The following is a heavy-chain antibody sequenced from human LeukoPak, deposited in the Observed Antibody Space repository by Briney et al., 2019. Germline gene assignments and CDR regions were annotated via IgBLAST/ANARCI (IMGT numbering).Heavy chain of an antibody. Sequence: PGGSLRLSCAASGFTFRSYEMNWVRQAPGKGLEWLSYITSSGTTICYADSVKGRFTISRDNAKNSLYLQMNSLRAEDTAVYYCARDPLALLAAIPGAFDYWGQGILVTVS. CDR1: GFTFRSYE. CDR3: ARDPLALLAAIPGAFDY. CDR2: ITSSGTTI. D-gene: IGHD2-2*01. V-gene: IGHV3-48*03. J-gene: IGHJ4*02.